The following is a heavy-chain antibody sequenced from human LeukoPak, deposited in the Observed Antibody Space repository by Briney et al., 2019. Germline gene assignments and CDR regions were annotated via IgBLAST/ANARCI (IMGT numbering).Heavy chain of an antibody. V-gene: IGHV3-48*03. CDR2: ISSSGSTI. D-gene: IGHD5-18*01. CDR1: GFTFSSYE. CDR3: ARDIRGYTDY. J-gene: IGHJ4*02. Sequence: GGSLRLSCAASGFTFSSYEMNWVRQAPGTGLEWVSYISSSGSTIYYADSVKGRFTISRDNAKNSLYLQMNSLRAEDTTVYYCARDIRGYTDYWGQGTLVTVSS.